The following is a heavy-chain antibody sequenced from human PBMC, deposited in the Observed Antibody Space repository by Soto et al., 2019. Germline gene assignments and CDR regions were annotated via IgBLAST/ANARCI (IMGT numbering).Heavy chain of an antibody. Sequence: GGSLRLSCAASGFTVTNNYMTWVRQPPGKGLEWVSIIYSGGSTYYADSVKGRFTISRDNAKNSLYLQMNSLRDEDTAVYYCAREIMITFGGVIAPAYGMDVWGQGTTVTVSS. D-gene: IGHD3-16*02. CDR3: AREIMITFGGVIAPAYGMDV. CDR1: GFTVTNNY. CDR2: IYSGGST. J-gene: IGHJ6*02. V-gene: IGHV3-66*01.